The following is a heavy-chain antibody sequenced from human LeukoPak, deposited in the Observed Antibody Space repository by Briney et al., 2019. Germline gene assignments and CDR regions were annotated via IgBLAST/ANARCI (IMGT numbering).Heavy chain of an antibody. Sequence: ASVKVSCKAFGYTFTRYGISWVRQVPGQGLEWMGWISADSGDTNYAQQLQDRVTMTTDTSTRTAYMELRTLRSDDTALYYCASNTGSDGSGYAYWGQGTLVTVSS. CDR1: GYTFTRYG. CDR3: ASNTGSDGSGYAY. CDR2: ISADSGDT. D-gene: IGHD3-22*01. J-gene: IGHJ4*02. V-gene: IGHV1-18*01.